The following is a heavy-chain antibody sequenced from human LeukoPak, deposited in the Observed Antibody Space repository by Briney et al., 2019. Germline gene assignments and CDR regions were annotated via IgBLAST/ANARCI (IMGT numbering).Heavy chain of an antibody. CDR3: AKRLYCSSISCYHFDY. Sequence: GGSLRLSCAASGFTASSKYMNWVRQVPVIYSGERTYYADSVKGSFNISRDNSKNTLDLQMTSLRAEDTAVYYCAKRLYCSSISCYHFDYWGQGTLVTVSS. CDR2: IYSGERT. CDR1: GFTASSKY. J-gene: IGHJ4*02. V-gene: IGHV3-66*04. D-gene: IGHD2-2*01.